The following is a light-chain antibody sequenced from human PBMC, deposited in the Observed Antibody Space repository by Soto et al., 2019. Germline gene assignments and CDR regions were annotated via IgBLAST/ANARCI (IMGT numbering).Light chain of an antibody. Sequence: DLQMTQSPSTLSASVGDRVTITCRASQSISDLLAWYQQQPGKAPKLLIYEASNLKSGVPSRFSGSGSGTEYTLTISSLQPDDFASYYCQQYNGFWTFGQGTKVEIK. J-gene: IGKJ1*01. CDR1: QSISDL. V-gene: IGKV1-5*03. CDR3: QQYNGFWT. CDR2: EAS.